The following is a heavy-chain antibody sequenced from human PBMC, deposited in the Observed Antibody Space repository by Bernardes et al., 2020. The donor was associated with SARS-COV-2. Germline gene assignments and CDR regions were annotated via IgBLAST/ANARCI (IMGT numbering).Heavy chain of an antibody. CDR2: IYSSGGT. V-gene: IGHV4-61*09. CDR1: GGSLLSAWHY. CDR3: ARGPTVTTDY. Sequence: SETLSLTCTVSGGSLLSAWHYWSWFRQPAGKGLEWIGHIYSSGGTTYNPSLKSRVTISVDTSKNQFSLNLSSVTAADTAVYYCARGPTVTTDYWGQGTLVTVSS. J-gene: IGHJ4*02. D-gene: IGHD4-17*01.